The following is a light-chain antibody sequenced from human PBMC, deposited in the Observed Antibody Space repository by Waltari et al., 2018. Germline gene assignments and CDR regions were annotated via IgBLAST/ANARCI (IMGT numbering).Light chain of an antibody. Sequence: QSALTQPASVSGSPGQSITISCTGTSSDVGGYNYVSWYQQHPSKAPKLMIYDFSKRPSGVSNRFSGSKSGNTASLTISGLQAEDEADYYCSSYTSSSTYVFGTGTKVTVL. CDR2: DFS. V-gene: IGLV2-14*01. CDR3: SSYTSSSTYV. CDR1: SSDVGGYNY. J-gene: IGLJ1*01.